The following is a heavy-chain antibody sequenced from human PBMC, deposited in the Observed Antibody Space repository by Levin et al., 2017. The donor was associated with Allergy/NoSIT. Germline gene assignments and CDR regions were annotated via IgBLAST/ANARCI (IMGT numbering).Heavy chain of an antibody. CDR3: ARLGDSSGYPLDY. D-gene: IGHD3-22*01. CDR1: GFTFSSYA. CDR2: ISSNGGST. Sequence: AGGSLRLSCAASGFTFSSYAMHWVRQAPGKGLEYVSAISSNGGSTYYANSVKGRFTISRDNSKNTLYLQMGSLRAEDMAVYYCARLGDSSGYPLDYWGQGTLVTVSS. J-gene: IGHJ4*02. V-gene: IGHV3-64*01.